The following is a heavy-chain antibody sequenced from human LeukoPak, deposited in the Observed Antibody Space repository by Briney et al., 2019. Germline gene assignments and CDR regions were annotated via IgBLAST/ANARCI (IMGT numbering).Heavy chain of an antibody. Sequence: PSETLSLTCTVSGGSISSYYWSWIRQPPGKGLEWLGYLYYTGSTHYNPSLMSRLTISLDTSKNQFSLRLTSVTAADTAVYYCARDRRYGRVGPWFDPCGQGILVTVSS. CDR2: LYYTGST. CDR1: GGSISSYY. J-gene: IGHJ5*02. D-gene: IGHD5-18*01. CDR3: ARDRRYGRVGPWFDP. V-gene: IGHV4-59*01.